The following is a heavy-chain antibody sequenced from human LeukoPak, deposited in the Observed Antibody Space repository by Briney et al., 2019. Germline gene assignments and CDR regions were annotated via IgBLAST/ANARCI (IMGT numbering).Heavy chain of an antibody. CDR3: ARAPPVWGIAAAGTYFDY. CDR2: IIPIFGTA. J-gene: IGHJ4*02. V-gene: IGHV1-69*01. Sequence: SVKVSCKASGGTFSSYAISWVRQAPGQGLEWMGGIIPIFGTANYAQKFQGRVTITADESTSTAYMGLSSLRSEDTAVYYCARAPPVWGIAAAGTYFDYWGQGTLVTVSS. D-gene: IGHD6-13*01. CDR1: GGTFSSYA.